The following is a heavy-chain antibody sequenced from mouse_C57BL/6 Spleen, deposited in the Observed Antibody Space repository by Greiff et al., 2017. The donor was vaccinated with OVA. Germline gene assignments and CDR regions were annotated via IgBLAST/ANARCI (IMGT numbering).Heavy chain of an antibody. Sequence: EVKLMESGGGLVQPGGSLKLSCAASGFTFSDYYMYWVRQTPEKRLEWVAYISNGGGSTYYPDTVKGRFTISRDNARNTLYLQMSRLKAEDTAMYYCARRGLLRTNWYFDVWGTGTTVTVSS. CDR3: ARRGLLRTNWYFDV. J-gene: IGHJ1*03. CDR2: ISNGGGST. D-gene: IGHD2-3*01. CDR1: GFTFSDYY. V-gene: IGHV5-12*01.